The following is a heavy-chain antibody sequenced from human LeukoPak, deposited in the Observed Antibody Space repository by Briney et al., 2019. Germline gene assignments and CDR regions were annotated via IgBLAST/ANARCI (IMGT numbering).Heavy chain of an antibody. CDR2: INHSGST. V-gene: IGHV4-34*01. J-gene: IGHJ5*01. CDR1: GGSFSGYY. D-gene: IGHD3-22*01. CDR3: ARRTCYYDSSAYQNWFDS. Sequence: SETLSLTCAVYGGSFSGYYWSYIRQPPGKGLEWIGEINHSGSTNYNPSLKSRVTISVDTSKNQLSLKLNSVTAADTAVYYCARRTCYYDSSAYQNWFDSWGQGTLVTVSS.